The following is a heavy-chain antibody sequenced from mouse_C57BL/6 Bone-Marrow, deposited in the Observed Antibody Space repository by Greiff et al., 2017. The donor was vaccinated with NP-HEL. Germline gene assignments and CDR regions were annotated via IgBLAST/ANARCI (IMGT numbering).Heavy chain of an antibody. CDR3: ARHRDYYVSSYGYFDG. V-gene: IGHV5-4*03. Sequence: DVKLVESGGGLVKPGGSLTLSCAASGFTFSSYAMSWVRQTPEKRLEWVATISDGGSYTYYPDNVKGRFTISRDNAKNNLYLQMSHLKSEDTAMYSCARHRDYYVSSYGYFDGWGTGTTVTVSS. J-gene: IGHJ1*03. CDR2: ISDGGSYT. CDR1: GFTFSSYA. D-gene: IGHD1-1*01.